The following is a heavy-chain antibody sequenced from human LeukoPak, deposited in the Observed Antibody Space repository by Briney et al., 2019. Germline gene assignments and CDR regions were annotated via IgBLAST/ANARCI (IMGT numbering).Heavy chain of an antibody. J-gene: IGHJ4*02. D-gene: IGHD4/OR15-4a*01. CDR2: INTDGSST. CDR1: GFTFSTYW. CDR3: ARESARGADY. V-gene: IGHV3-74*01. Sequence: GGSLILSCAASGFTFSTYWMHWVRQAPGKGLVWVSRINTDGSSTSYADSVKGRFTISRDNAKNTLYLQMNSLRAEDTAVYYCARESARGADYWGQGTLVTVSS.